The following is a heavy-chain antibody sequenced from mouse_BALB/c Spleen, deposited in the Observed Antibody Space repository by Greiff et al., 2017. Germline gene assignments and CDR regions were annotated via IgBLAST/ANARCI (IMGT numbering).Heavy chain of an antibody. CDR2: INPSNGRT. Sequence: QVQLQQPGAELVKPGASVKLSCKASGYTFTSYWMHWVKQRPGQGLEWIGEINPSNGRTNYNEKFKSKATLTVDKSSSTAYMQLSSLTSEDSAVYYCARSSGGPRFAYWGQGTLVTVSA. V-gene: IGHV1S81*02. CDR3: ARSSGGPRFAY. D-gene: IGHD6-1*01. CDR1: GYTFTSYW. J-gene: IGHJ3*01.